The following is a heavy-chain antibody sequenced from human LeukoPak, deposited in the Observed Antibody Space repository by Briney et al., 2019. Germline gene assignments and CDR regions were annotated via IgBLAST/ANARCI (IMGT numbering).Heavy chain of an antibody. J-gene: IGHJ6*02. D-gene: IGHD3-16*01. V-gene: IGHV3-7*03. Sequence: GGSLRLSCVVSGYTFSLYAMTWARQAPGKGLEWVASINHNGNVNYYVDSVKGRFTISRDNAKNSLYLQMSNLRAEDTAVYFCARGGGLDVWGQGATVTVSS. CDR3: ARGGGLDV. CDR1: GYTFSLYA. CDR2: INHNGNVN.